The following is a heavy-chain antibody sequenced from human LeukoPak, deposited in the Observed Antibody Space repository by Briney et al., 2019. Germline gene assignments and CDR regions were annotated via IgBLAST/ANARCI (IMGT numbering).Heavy chain of an antibody. D-gene: IGHD3-22*01. CDR3: ARVYDSSGYYWDY. Sequence: SETLSLTCTVSGGSISSGDYYWSWIRQPPGKGLEWIGYIYYSGSTYYNPSLKSRVTISADTSKNQFSLKLSSVTAADTAVYYCARVYDSSGYYWDYWGQGTLVTVPS. CDR1: GGSISSGDYY. J-gene: IGHJ4*02. V-gene: IGHV4-30-4*01. CDR2: IYYSGST.